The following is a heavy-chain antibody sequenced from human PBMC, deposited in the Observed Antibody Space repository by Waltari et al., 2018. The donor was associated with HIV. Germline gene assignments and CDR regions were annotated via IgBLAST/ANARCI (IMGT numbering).Heavy chain of an antibody. CDR1: GYTFTDYY. J-gene: IGHJ6*02. Sequence: QVQLVQSGAEVKKPGASVKVSCKASGYTFTDYYMHWVRQAPGQGLEWMGWFNPNSGGTNYAQKFQGRVTMTRDTSISTAYMELSRLRSDDTAVYYCARDRHSNSRILGYYYGMDVWGQGTTVTVSS. D-gene: IGHD6-6*01. CDR2: FNPNSGGT. V-gene: IGHV1-2*02. CDR3: ARDRHSNSRILGYYYGMDV.